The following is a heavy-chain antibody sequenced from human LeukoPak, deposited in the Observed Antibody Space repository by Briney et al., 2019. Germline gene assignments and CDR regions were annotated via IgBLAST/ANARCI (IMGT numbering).Heavy chain of an antibody. CDR1: GGSISSSSYY. D-gene: IGHD6-13*01. J-gene: IGHJ4*02. V-gene: IGHV4-61*05. CDR2: LSTSGSA. Sequence: SETLSLTCTVSGGSISSSSYYWGWIRQPPGKGLEWIARLSTSGSANYNPSLKSRVTMSVDTSKNQFSLNLTSVTAADTAVYYCAGGSWYSLDYWGQGTLVTVSS. CDR3: AGGSWYSLDY.